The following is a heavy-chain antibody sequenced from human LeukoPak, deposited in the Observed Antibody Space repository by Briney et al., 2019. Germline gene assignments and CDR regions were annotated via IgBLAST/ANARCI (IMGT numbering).Heavy chain of an antibody. D-gene: IGHD3-10*01. CDR2: INHSGSP. J-gene: IGHJ1*01. V-gene: IGHV4-34*01. CDR1: GGSFSGYY. Sequence: SETLSLTCAVYGGSFSGYYWSWLRQPPGEGLEWLGEINHSGSPNQHTSLKSRVTLSLDTSKNQFSQKLSSVTAADTYVYYCARGVGGYYDGSGSFSAYFHHWGQGTLVTVSS. CDR3: ARGVGGYYDGSGSFSAYFHH.